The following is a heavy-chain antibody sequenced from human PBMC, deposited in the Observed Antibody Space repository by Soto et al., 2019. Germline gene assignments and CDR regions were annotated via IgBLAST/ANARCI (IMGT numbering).Heavy chain of an antibody. V-gene: IGHV4-61*01. CDR3: ARTDRYQLSSFSDH. Sequence: TLSLTCTVSGASVSSGSHYWSWIRQPPGKGLEWIGYIFYSGMTTYNPSLKSRVTISVDTSKNQFSLKLTSVTAADTAVYYCARTDRYQLSSFSDHWGQGTLVTVSS. CDR1: GASVSSGSHY. J-gene: IGHJ4*02. CDR2: IFYSGMT. D-gene: IGHD2-2*01.